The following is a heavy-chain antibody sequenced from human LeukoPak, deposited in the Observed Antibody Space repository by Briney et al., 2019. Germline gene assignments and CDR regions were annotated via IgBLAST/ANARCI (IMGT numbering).Heavy chain of an antibody. CDR2: IYHSGST. CDR3: ARVPPTYGGDNEPY. V-gene: IGHV4-4*02. CDR1: GFTVSSNY. J-gene: IGHJ4*02. D-gene: IGHD4-23*01. Sequence: GSLRLSCAASGFTVSSNYMSWVRQPPGKGLEWIGEIYHSGSTNYNPSLKSRVTISVDKSKNQFSLKLSSVTAADTAVYYCARVPPTYGGDNEPYWGQGTLVTVSS.